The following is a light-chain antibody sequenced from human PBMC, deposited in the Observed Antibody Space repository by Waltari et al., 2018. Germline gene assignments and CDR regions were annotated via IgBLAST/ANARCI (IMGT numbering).Light chain of an antibody. CDR2: GAS. Sequence: EIVMTQSPATLSVSPGERATLSCRASQNIHSKLAWYQQRPGQAPRLLIYGASNTATCVPPRFSASGSGTEFTLTIDNLQSEDFALYYCVQFNNWPQYSFGQGTKLEIK. J-gene: IGKJ2*03. V-gene: IGKV3D-15*01. CDR3: VQFNNWPQYS. CDR1: QNIHSK.